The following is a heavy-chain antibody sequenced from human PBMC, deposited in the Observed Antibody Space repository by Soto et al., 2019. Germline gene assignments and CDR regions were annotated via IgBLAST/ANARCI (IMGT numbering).Heavy chain of an antibody. D-gene: IGHD2-15*01. Sequence: EVQLLESGGGLVQPGGSLRLSYAASDFTLNNYSMSVVRQAPGSRLEFVSTVIGSGDSTYYADAVKGRFTSSRDNHKNTIYLQMNSLIYDDTAVYSCSKHLGGSCSYFDYWGQGNLVTDSS. CDR2: VIGSGDST. CDR1: DFTLNNYS. V-gene: IGHV3-23*01. CDR3: SKHLGGSCSYFDY. J-gene: IGHJ4*02.